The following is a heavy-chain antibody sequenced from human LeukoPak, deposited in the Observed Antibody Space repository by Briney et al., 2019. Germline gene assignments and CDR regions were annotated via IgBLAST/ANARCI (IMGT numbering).Heavy chain of an antibody. CDR2: INPSGGST. J-gene: IGHJ3*02. CDR1: GYTFTSYY. CDR3: ARDNPSDSSGYYYGAFDI. V-gene: IGHV1-46*01. D-gene: IGHD3-22*01. Sequence: ASVKVSCKASGYTFTSYYMHWVRQAPGQGLEWMGIINPSGGSTSYAQKFQGRVTMTRDMSTSTVYMELSSLRSDDTAVYYCARDNPSDSSGYYYGAFDIWGQGTMVTVSS.